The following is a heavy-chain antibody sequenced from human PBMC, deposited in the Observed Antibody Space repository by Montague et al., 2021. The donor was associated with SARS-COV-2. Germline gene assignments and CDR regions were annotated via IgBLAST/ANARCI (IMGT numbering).Heavy chain of an antibody. Sequence: SETLSLTCTVSGGSISSNLFYWGWIRQLPGKGLEWIGSISYSGSTYYNPSLKSRVTISVDTSKNQFSLKLSSVTAADTAVYYCARDLWVWLSVEGSFDYWGQGTLVTVYS. J-gene: IGHJ4*02. CDR2: ISYSGST. D-gene: IGHD5-12*01. CDR1: GGSISSNLFY. V-gene: IGHV4-39*07. CDR3: ARDLWVWLSVEGSFDY.